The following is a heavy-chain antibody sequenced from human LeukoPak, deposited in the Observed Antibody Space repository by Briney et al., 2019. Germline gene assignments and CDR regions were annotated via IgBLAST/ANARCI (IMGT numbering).Heavy chain of an antibody. Sequence: AGGSLRLSCAASGFTFSSYSMNWVRQAPGKGLEWVSYISSSSSTIYYADSVKGRFTISRDNAKNSLYLQMNSLRAEDTAVYYCARVGQWLVPPYYFDYWGQGTLVTVSS. CDR2: ISSSSSTI. CDR3: ARVGQWLVPPYYFDY. D-gene: IGHD6-19*01. J-gene: IGHJ4*02. CDR1: GFTFSSYS. V-gene: IGHV3-48*01.